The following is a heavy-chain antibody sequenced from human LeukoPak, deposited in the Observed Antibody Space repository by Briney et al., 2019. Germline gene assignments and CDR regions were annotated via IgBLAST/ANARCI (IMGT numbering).Heavy chain of an antibody. V-gene: IGHV5-51*01. Sequence: PGESLKISCQGSGYSFATYWIGWVRQMPGKGLEWMGIIYPGDSETRYSPSFQGQVTFSADKSISTAYLQWSSLKASDTAMYYCARHGEGVVVLAATQNLDYWGQGTLVTVSS. CDR1: GYSFATYW. CDR2: IYPGDSET. J-gene: IGHJ4*02. D-gene: IGHD2-15*01. CDR3: ARHGEGVVVLAATQNLDY.